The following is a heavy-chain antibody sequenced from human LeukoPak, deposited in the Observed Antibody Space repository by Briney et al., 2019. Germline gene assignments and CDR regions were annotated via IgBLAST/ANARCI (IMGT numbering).Heavy chain of an antibody. CDR2: LYSTGTT. CDR1: GGSISSSH. D-gene: IGHD2-15*01. CDR3: ARGRVVGASPLVY. Sequence: SETLSLTCTVSGGSISSSHWSWIRQPPGKGLEWIVSLYSTGTTEYNASLKSRVTMSVDTSKNQFSLKLTSVTAADTAVYYCARGRVVGASPLVYWGQGTLVTVSS. V-gene: IGHV4-59*08. J-gene: IGHJ4*02.